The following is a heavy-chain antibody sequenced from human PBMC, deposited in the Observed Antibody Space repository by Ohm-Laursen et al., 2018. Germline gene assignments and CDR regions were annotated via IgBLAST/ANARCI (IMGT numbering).Heavy chain of an antibody. CDR3: ARDREVCSGGSCYYYGMDV. CDR2: IYHSGST. CDR1: GASISSAGYY. V-gene: IGHV4-31*03. Sequence: SETLFLTCTVSGASISSAGYYWSWIRQLPGEGLEWIGYIYHSGSTYYNPSLRSRLSISGDTSKNQFSLHLSSVTAADTAVYYCARDREVCSGGSCYYYGMDVWGQGTTVTVSS. D-gene: IGHD2-15*01. J-gene: IGHJ6*02.